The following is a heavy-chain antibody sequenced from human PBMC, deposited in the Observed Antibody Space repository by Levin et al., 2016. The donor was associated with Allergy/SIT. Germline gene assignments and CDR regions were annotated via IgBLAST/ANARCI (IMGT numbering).Heavy chain of an antibody. J-gene: IGHJ4*02. Sequence: KVSCKGSGYNFGDYWIAWVRQMPGKGLEWMGMSNSIYSDSETRYSPSSQGRVTISGDTSSSTTYLQWSSLEASDTAFYYCARHGANSGKYDYWGQGTLVTVSS. CDR2: SNSIYSDSET. D-gene: IGHD1-26*01. CDR1: GYNFGDYW. CDR3: ARHGANSGKYDY. V-gene: IGHV5-51*01.